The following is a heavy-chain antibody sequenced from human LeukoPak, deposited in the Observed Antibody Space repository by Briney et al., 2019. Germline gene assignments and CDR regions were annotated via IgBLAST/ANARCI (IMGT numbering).Heavy chain of an antibody. CDR2: ISPSGGST. J-gene: IGHJ4*02. V-gene: IGHV1-46*01. CDR1: GYTFTSYY. Sequence: GASVKVSCKASGYTFTSYYMHWVRQAPGQGLEWMGIISPSGGSTSYAQKFQGRVTMTRDTSTSTVYMELSSLRSEDTAVYYCARDEYCSSTSCYSIDYWGQGTLVTVSS. D-gene: IGHD2-2*01. CDR3: ARDEYCSSTSCYSIDY.